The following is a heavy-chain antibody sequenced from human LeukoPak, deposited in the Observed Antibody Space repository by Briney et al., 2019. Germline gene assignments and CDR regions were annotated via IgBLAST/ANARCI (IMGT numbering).Heavy chain of an antibody. V-gene: IGHV4-61*02. CDR2: MYTSGST. Sequence: SGTLSLTCTVSGGSISSGSYYWSWIRQPAGKGLEWIGRMYTSGSTNYNPSLKSRVTISVDTSKNQFSLQLNSVTPEDTAVYYCARGGLWFGELQKRYYYYYYMDVWGKGTTVTISS. CDR3: ARGGLWFGELQKRYYYYYYMDV. J-gene: IGHJ6*03. CDR1: GGSISSGSYY. D-gene: IGHD3-10*01.